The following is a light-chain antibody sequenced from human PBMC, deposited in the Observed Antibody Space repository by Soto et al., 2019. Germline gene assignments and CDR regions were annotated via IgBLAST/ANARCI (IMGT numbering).Light chain of an antibody. J-gene: IGKJ5*01. V-gene: IGKV3-11*01. CDR1: QTIYSN. CDR3: QHRSNWPPEIT. CDR2: RAS. Sequence: IVMTQSPATLSVSPGDTASLSCRAGQTIYSNVAWYQQRPGQAPRLIIYRASSRATGVPARFSGSGSGTDFTLTISSLEPEDFAVYYCQHRSNWPPEITVGQGTRLEIK.